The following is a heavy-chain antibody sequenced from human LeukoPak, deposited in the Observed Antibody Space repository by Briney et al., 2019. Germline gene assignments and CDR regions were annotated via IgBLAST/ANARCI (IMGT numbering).Heavy chain of an antibody. J-gene: IGHJ5*02. D-gene: IGHD2-21*01. CDR2: IYYSGST. V-gene: IGHV4-59*01. CDR3: ARVDRGGGYNWFDP. CDR1: GGSISSYY. Sequence: PSETLSLTCTVSGGSISSYYWSWIRQPPGKGLEWIGYIYYSGSTNYNPSLKSRVTISVDTSKNQFSLKLSSVTAADTAVYYCARVDRGGGYNWFDPWGQGTLVTVSS.